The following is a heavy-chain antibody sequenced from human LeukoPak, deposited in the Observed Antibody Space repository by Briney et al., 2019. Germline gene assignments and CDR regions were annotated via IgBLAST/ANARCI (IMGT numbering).Heavy chain of an antibody. Sequence: PGGSLRLSCAASGFTFSGYYMHWVRQAPGKGLQWVSYISSSGNTIYYADSGKGRFTISRDNAKNSLYLQMNSLRAEDTAVYYCARSLYDSSGSIDYWGQGTLVTVSS. CDR3: ARSLYDSSGSIDY. CDR2: ISSSGNTI. D-gene: IGHD3-22*01. J-gene: IGHJ4*02. CDR1: GFTFSGYY. V-gene: IGHV3-11*04.